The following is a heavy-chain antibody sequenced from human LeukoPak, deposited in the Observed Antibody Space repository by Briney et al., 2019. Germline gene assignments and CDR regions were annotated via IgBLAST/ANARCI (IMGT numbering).Heavy chain of an antibody. D-gene: IGHD3-16*01. CDR2: IFGGGSA. V-gene: IGHV3-66*01. CDR1: GFTFSNAW. J-gene: IGHJ4*02. CDR3: ARGPGGYDN. Sequence: PGGSLRLSCAASGFTFSNAWMSWVRQAPGKGLDWVSVIFGGGSAYYADSVKGRFTISRDNSKNTLFLQMNSLRAEDTAVYYCARGPGGYDNWGQGTLVTVSS.